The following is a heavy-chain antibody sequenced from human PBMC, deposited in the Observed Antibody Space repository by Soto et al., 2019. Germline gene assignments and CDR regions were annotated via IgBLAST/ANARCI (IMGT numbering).Heavy chain of an antibody. J-gene: IGHJ3*02. D-gene: IGHD3-10*01. V-gene: IGHV3-53*01. CDR2: IYRGGDT. Sequence: VGSLRLSCAVSGFTVSYNYMNWVRRAPGKGLEWVSVIYRGGDTFYADSVKGRFTISRDNSKNTLYLQMNSLRAEDTAVYYCARGMYGSGSYYIGDAFDMWGQGTMVTVSS. CDR1: GFTVSYNY. CDR3: ARGMYGSGSYYIGDAFDM.